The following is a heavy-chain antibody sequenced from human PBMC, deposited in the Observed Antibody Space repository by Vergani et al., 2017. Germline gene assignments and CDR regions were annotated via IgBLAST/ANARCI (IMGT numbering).Heavy chain of an antibody. Sequence: QVQLVQSGAEVKKPGASVKVSCKASGYTFTGYYMHWVRQAPGQGPEWVGWINPNSGGTNYAQKFQGRVTMTKATSISTAYMELSRLRSDDAAVYYCARGPKGYSSGWYLVYWGQGTLVTVSS. CDR1: GYTFTGYY. CDR2: INPNSGGT. J-gene: IGHJ4*02. D-gene: IGHD6-19*01. CDR3: ARGPKGYSSGWYLVY. V-gene: IGHV1-2*02.